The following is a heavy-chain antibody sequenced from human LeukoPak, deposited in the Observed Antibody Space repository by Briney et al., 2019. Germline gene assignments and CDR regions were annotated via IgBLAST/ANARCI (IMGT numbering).Heavy chain of an antibody. J-gene: IGHJ4*02. CDR1: GFTFSSYS. D-gene: IGHD3-9*01. Sequence: PGGSLRLSCAASGFTFSSYSMNWVRQAPGKGLEWVSSISSSSSYIYYADSVKGRFTISRDNAKNSLYLQMNSLRAEDTAVYYCARAGLRYFDWLPPHYFDYWGQGTLVTVSS. CDR2: ISSSSSYI. V-gene: IGHV3-21*01. CDR3: ARAGLRYFDWLPPHYFDY.